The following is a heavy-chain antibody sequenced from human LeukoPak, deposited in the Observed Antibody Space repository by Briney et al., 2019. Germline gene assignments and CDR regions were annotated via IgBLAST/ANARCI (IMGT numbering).Heavy chain of an antibody. CDR3: ARDPNYDFWSPTRERWFDP. CDR1: GFTFSSYA. V-gene: IGHV3-30-3*01. Sequence: GGSLRLSCAASGFTFSSYAMHWVRQAPGKGLEWVAVISYDGSNKYYADSVKGRFTISRDNSKNTLYLQMNSLRAEDTAVYYCARDPNYDFWSPTRERWFDPWGQGTLVTVSS. J-gene: IGHJ5*02. D-gene: IGHD3-3*01. CDR2: ISYDGSNK.